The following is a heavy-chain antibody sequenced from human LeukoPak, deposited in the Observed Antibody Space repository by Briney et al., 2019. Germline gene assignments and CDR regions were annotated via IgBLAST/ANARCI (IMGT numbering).Heavy chain of an antibody. D-gene: IGHD1-1*01. CDR3: ARRGTGHGMDV. J-gene: IGHJ6*02. Sequence: GGSLRLSCAASGFTFSSYWMNWARQAPGKGREWVASINHNGNVNYYVDSVKGRFTISGDNAKNTLFLQMNSLRAEDTAVYYCARRGTGHGMDVWGQGTTVIVSS. V-gene: IGHV3-7*01. CDR1: GFTFSSYW. CDR2: INHNGNVN.